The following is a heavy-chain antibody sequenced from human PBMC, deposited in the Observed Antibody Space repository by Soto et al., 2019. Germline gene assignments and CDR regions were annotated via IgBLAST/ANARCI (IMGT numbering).Heavy chain of an antibody. V-gene: IGHV4-31*03. CDR1: GGSISRGGYY. CDR2: IYYSGST. CDR3: ARSRSLDGDRFDY. D-gene: IGHD4-17*01. Sequence: QVQLQESGPGLVKPSQTLSLTCTVSGGSISRGGYYWSWIRQHPGKGLEWIGYIYYSGSTYYNPSLTSRVTISVDTSKNQFSLKLSSVTAADTAVYYCARSRSLDGDRFDYWGQGTLVTVSS. J-gene: IGHJ4*02.